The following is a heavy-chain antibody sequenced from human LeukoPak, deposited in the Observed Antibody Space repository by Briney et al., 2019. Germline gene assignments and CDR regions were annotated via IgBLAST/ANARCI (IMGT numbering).Heavy chain of an antibody. CDR1: GGSISSYY. CDR3: ATLTGGDDAFDI. D-gene: IGHD4-23*01. J-gene: IGHJ3*02. CDR2: IYYSGNT. Sequence: SETLSLTCTVSGGSISSYYWSWIRQPPGKGLEWIGYIYYSGNTNYNPSLKSRVTISVLTSKNRFSLKLSSVTAADTAVYYYATLTGGDDAFDIWGQGTMVTVSS. V-gene: IGHV4-59*01.